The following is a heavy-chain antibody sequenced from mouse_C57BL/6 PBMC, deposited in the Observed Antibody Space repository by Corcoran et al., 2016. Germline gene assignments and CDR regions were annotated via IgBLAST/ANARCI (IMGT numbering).Heavy chain of an antibody. Sequence: QIQLVQSGPELKKPGETVKISCKASGYTFTTYGMSWVKQAPGKGLKWMGWINTYSGVPTYADDFKGRFAFSLETSASTAYLQINNLKNEDTATYFCARHGPFDYGGQGTTLTVSS. CDR1: GYTFTTYG. CDR3: ARHGPFDY. D-gene: IGHD1-1*02. V-gene: IGHV9-3*01. CDR2: INTYSGVP. J-gene: IGHJ2*01.